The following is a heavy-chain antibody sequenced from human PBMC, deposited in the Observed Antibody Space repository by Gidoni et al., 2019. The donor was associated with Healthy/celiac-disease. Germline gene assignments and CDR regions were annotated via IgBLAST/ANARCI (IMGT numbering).Heavy chain of an antibody. CDR2: IYYSGST. D-gene: IGHD6-13*01. V-gene: IGHV4-39*01. Sequence: QLQLQESGPGLVKPSETLSLTCTVSGGSISSSSYYWGWIRQPPGKGLEWIGSIYYSGSTYYNPSLKSRVTIFVDTSKNQFSLKLSSVTAADTAVYYCARHQLGIAEGMDVWGQGTTVTVSS. J-gene: IGHJ6*02. CDR3: ARHQLGIAEGMDV. CDR1: GGSISSSSYY.